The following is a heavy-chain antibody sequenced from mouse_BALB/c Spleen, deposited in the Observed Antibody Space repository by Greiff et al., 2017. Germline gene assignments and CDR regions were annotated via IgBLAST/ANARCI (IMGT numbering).Heavy chain of an antibody. J-gene: IGHJ2*01. CDR1: GYTFTSYW. D-gene: IGHD1-1*01. CDR3: ARGDYYGSSYFDY. V-gene: IGHV1-87*01. CDR2: IYPGDGDT. Sequence: QVQLQQSGAELARPGASVKLSCKASGYTFTSYWMQWVKQRPGQGLEWIGAIYPGDGDTRYTQKFKGKATLTADKSSSTAYMQLSSLASEDSAVYYCARGDYYGSSYFDYWGQGTTLTVSS.